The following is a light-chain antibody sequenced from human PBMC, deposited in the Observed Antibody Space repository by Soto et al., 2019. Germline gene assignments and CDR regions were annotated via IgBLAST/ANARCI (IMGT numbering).Light chain of an antibody. Sequence: DIVMTQSPDSLAVSLGERATINCKSSQSVLYSSNNKHYLAWYQQKPGQSPKLLIYWASTRDSGVPDRFSGRGSGTDFTLTISSLPAEDVAVYYCQQYYNTPLTFGGGTKVEIK. CDR1: QSVLYSSNNKHY. V-gene: IGKV4-1*01. CDR2: WAS. CDR3: QQYYNTPLT. J-gene: IGKJ4*01.